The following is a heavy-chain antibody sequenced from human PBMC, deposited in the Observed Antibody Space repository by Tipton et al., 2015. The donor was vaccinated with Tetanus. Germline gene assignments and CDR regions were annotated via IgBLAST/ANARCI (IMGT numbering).Heavy chain of an antibody. D-gene: IGHD5-12*01. CDR1: GDSISSTSYH. CDR2: MYHSGQA. CDR3: ARYSIVATSNNWFDP. V-gene: IGHV4-30-4*08. Sequence: TLSLTCTVSGDSISSTSYHWGWIRQPPGKGLEWIGYMYHSGQAYYNSSLKSRVVILVDTSKNQFSLKLSSVTAADTAVYYCARYSIVATSNNWFDPWGQGTLVTVSS. J-gene: IGHJ5*02.